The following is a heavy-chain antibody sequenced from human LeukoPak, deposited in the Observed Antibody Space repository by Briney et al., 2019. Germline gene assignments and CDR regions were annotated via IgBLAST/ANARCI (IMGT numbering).Heavy chain of an antibody. CDR2: ASVTGNP. J-gene: IGHJ4*02. D-gene: IGHD3-16*01. Sequence: TSETLSLTCTVAGGSISSRYWTWIRRPPGRGLEWIGYASVTGNPDYTLSLKSRVTISVDTSNNQFSLRLTSVTAVDTAIYYCASDFTQGGGLLEYWGQGLLVTVSS. CDR1: GGSISSRY. V-gene: IGHV4-59*11. CDR3: ASDFTQGGGLLEY.